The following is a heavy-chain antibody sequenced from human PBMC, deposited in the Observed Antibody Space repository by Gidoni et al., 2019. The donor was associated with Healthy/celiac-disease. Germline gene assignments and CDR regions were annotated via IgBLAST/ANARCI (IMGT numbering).Heavy chain of an antibody. CDR2: ISAYNGNT. J-gene: IGHJ4*02. D-gene: IGHD6-13*01. CDR3: ARDQECLIAAAGSGY. CDR1: AYTCTSYG. Sequence: QVQLVQSGAEVKKPGASVQVSCKASAYTCTSYGISWVRQAPGQGLEWMGWISAYNGNTNYAPKLQGRVTMTTDTSTSTAYMELRSLRSDDPAVYYCARDQECLIAAAGSGYWGQGTLVTVSA. V-gene: IGHV1-18*01.